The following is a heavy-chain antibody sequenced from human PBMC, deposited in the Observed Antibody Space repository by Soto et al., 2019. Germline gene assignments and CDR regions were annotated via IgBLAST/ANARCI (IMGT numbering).Heavy chain of an antibody. J-gene: IGHJ4*02. D-gene: IGHD3-16*01. V-gene: IGHV4-31*03. CDR3: ARDPMMIAFGGGSGEWGIDS. Sequence: QVQLQESGPGLVKPSQTLSLTCTVSGDSITSGVHYWSWIRQHPGKGLEWIGYIFYSGISHYNPSITGRVTTAVDPSEKQLAMKMTSVTATDTAVYYCARDPMMIAFGGGSGEWGIDSWGQGTLVTVSS. CDR2: IFYSGIS. CDR1: GDSITSGVHY.